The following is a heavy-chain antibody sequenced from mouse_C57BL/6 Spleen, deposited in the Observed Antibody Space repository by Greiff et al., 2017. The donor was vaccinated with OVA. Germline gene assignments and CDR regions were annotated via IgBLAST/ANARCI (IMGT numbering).Heavy chain of an antibody. CDR3: ARVNTTVVAHWYFDV. J-gene: IGHJ1*03. CDR1: GFSLTSYG. Sequence: VKLMESGPGLVQPSQSLSITCTVSGFSLTSYGVHWVRQSPGKGLEWLGVIWSGGSTDYNAAFISRLSISKDNSKSQVFFKMNSLQADDTAIYYCARVNTTVVAHWYFDVWGTGTTVTVSS. CDR2: IWSGGST. V-gene: IGHV2-2*01. D-gene: IGHD1-1*01.